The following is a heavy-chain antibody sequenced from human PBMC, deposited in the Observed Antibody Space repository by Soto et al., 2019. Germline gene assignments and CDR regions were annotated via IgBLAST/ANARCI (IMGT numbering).Heavy chain of an antibody. CDR2: VSNSGST. D-gene: IGHD6-19*01. Sequence: SETLSLTCTVSGGSISSSSYYWSWIRQPPGKGLEWIGYVSNSGSTSYNPSPKSRVTISLDTSKNQVSLWLSSVTAADTAVYYCARDRGGWYHDFDFWGQGTLVTVSS. CDR1: GGSISSSSYY. J-gene: IGHJ4*02. CDR3: ARDRGGWYHDFDF. V-gene: IGHV4-61*01.